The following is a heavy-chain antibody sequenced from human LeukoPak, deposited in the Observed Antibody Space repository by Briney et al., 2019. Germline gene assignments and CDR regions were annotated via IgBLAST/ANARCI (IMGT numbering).Heavy chain of an antibody. D-gene: IGHD3-22*01. V-gene: IGHV4-34*01. CDR3: ARDSMTGTYYYDSSGYPVDY. J-gene: IGHJ4*02. CDR2: IYYSGST. Sequence: SETLSLTCAVYGGSFSGYYWGWIRQPPGKGLEWIGSIYYSGSTYYNPSLKSRVTISVDTSKNQFSLKLSSVTAADTAVYYCARDSMTGTYYYDSSGYPVDYWGQGTLVTVSS. CDR1: GGSFSGYY.